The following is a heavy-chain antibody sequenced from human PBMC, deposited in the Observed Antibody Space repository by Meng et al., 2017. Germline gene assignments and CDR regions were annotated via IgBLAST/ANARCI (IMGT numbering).Heavy chain of an antibody. J-gene: IGHJ5*02. CDR3: ARGLRITMVRGVKGWFDP. CDR2: INHSGST. Sequence: QVKIRYWGPELLKPSGTLALPVAFYGGSFSGYYGSWIRQPPGKGLEWIGEINHSGSTNYNPSLKSRVTISVDTSKNQFSLKLSSVTAADTAVYYCARGLRITMVRGVKGWFDPWGQGTLVTVSS. CDR1: GGSFSGYY. D-gene: IGHD3-10*01. V-gene: IGHV4-34*01.